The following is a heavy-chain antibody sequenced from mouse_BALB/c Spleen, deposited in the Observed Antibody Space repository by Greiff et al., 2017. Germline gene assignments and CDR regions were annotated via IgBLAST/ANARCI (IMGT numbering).Heavy chain of an antibody. J-gene: IGHJ4*01. CDR2: ISSGGSYT. Sequence: EVQGVESGGGLVKPGGSLKLSCAASGFTFSSYAMSWVRQSPVKRLEWVAEISSGGSYTYYTDTVKGRFTIARDNAKNTLYLEMSSLRSEDTAMYYCAREGLDYAMDYWGQGTSVTVAS. D-gene: IGHD3-3*01. V-gene: IGHV5-9-4*01. CDR1: GFTFSSYA. CDR3: AREGLDYAMDY.